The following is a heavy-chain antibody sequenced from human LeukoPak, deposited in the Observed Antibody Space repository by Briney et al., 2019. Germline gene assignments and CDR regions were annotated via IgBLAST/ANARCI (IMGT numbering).Heavy chain of an antibody. Sequence: GGSLRLSCASSGFTFSSYGMHWVRQAPGKGLEWVSSISTSSSYIYYADSVKGRFTISRDNAKNSLYLQMNSLRAEDTAVYYCARGGATRIVDCWGQGTLVTVSS. D-gene: IGHD5-12*01. CDR1: GFTFSSYG. CDR3: ARGGATRIVDC. CDR2: ISTSSSYI. J-gene: IGHJ4*02. V-gene: IGHV3-21*01.